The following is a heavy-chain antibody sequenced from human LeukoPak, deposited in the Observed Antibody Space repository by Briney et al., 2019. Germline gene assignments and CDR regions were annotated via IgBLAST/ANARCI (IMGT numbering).Heavy chain of an antibody. D-gene: IGHD6-13*01. CDR3: AKAPAAAGTSSWFDP. Sequence: PVGSLRLSCAASGFTLSSYAMSWVRQAPGKGLEWVSGISGSGGSTYYADSVKGRFTISRDNSMNTLYLQLNSLRAEDTAVYYCAKAPAAAGTSSWFDPWGQGTLFSVSS. J-gene: IGHJ5*02. CDR2: ISGSGGST. CDR1: GFTLSSYA. V-gene: IGHV3-23*01.